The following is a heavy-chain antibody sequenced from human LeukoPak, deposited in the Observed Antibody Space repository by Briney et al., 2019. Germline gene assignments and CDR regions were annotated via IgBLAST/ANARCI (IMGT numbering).Heavy chain of an antibody. Sequence: PAGSLRNSCADAGFNFTSYAMSWIRQAPGKGLEWVSAISGSGGSTYYADSVKGRFTISRDNSKNTLYLQMNSLRAEDTAVYYCARDMQMWSLQSPYYMDVWGKGTTVTVSS. V-gene: IGHV3-23*01. J-gene: IGHJ6*03. D-gene: IGHD5-24*01. CDR2: ISGSGGST. CDR1: GFNFTSYA. CDR3: ARDMQMWSLQSPYYMDV.